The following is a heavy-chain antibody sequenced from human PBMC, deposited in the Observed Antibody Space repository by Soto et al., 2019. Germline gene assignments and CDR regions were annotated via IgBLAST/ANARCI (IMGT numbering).Heavy chain of an antibody. CDR3: ARDLWGYCGTDCYPLDV. V-gene: IGHV4-59*01. CDR1: GGSIRGYY. J-gene: IGHJ6*02. D-gene: IGHD2-21*02. Sequence: SETLSLTCTVSGGSIRGYYWSWIRQPPGKGLEWIGYMYNTGSTVYNPSFKSRVTISVDTSKNQFSLKLNSVTAADTAVYYCARDLWGYCGTDCYPLDVWGQGTTVTVSS. CDR2: MYNTGST.